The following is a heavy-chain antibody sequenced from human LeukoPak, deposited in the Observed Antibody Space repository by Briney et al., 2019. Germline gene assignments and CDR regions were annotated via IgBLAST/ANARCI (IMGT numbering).Heavy chain of an antibody. Sequence: SETLSLTCTVSGYSISSGYYWGGSRPPPGKGREGIGSIYHSGSTYYNPSLKRRVTISVDTSKNQFSLKLSSVTAADTAVYYCARGGWLQATTFDYWGQGTLVTVSS. CDR1: GYSISSGYY. CDR3: ARGGWLQATTFDY. J-gene: IGHJ4*02. CDR2: IYHSGST. D-gene: IGHD5-24*01. V-gene: IGHV4-38-2*02.